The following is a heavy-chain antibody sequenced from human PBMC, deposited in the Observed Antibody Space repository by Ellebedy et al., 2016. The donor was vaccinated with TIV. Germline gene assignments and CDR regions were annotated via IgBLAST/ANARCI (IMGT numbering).Heavy chain of an antibody. Sequence: GGSLRLSXKGSGYSFTSYWISWVRQMPGKGLEWMERIDPSDSYTNYSPSFQGHVTISADKSISTAYLQWSSLKASDTAMYYCARLGTTVTKNIDYWGQGTLVTVSS. CDR1: GYSFTSYW. D-gene: IGHD4-17*01. CDR3: ARLGTTVTKNIDY. V-gene: IGHV5-10-1*01. CDR2: IDPSDSYT. J-gene: IGHJ4*02.